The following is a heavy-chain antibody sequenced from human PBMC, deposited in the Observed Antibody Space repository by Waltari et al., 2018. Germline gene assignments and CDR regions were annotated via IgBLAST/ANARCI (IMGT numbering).Heavy chain of an antibody. CDR2: LYSGSST. Sequence: EVQLVESGGDLIQPGGSLRLSCAASGFTVSSNYMSWVRQAPGKGLEGVAILYSGSSTYYGDSVKGRFTISRDSSKTTLYLQLNSLRAEDTAVYYCARDYCDRTSCSVAWGQGTLVTVSS. V-gene: IGHV3-53*01. CDR3: ARDYCDRTSCSVA. J-gene: IGHJ5*02. D-gene: IGHD2-2*01. CDR1: GFTVSSNY.